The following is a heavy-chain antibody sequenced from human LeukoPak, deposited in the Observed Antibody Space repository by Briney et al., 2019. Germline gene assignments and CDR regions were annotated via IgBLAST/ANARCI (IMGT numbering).Heavy chain of an antibody. D-gene: IGHD3-22*01. Sequence: SETLSPTCAVYGGSFSGYYWSWIRQPPGKGLEWIGEINHSGSTNYNPSLKSRVTISVDTSKNQFSLKLSSVTATDTAVYYCASGYYDSSGYYYRSGIDYWGQGTLVTVSS. CDR3: ASGYYDSSGYYYRSGIDY. CDR1: GGSFSGYY. V-gene: IGHV4-34*01. CDR2: INHSGST. J-gene: IGHJ4*02.